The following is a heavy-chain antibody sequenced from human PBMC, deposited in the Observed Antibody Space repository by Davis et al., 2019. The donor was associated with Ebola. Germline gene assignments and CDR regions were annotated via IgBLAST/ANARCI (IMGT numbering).Heavy chain of an antibody. D-gene: IGHD6-13*01. CDR3: VRDLKQPPPSYYYGMDV. Sequence: GRFTISRDDSKSIAYLQMNSLRTEDTAVYYCVRDLKQPPPSYYYGMDVWGQGTTVTVSS. J-gene: IGHJ6*02. V-gene: IGHV3-49*02.